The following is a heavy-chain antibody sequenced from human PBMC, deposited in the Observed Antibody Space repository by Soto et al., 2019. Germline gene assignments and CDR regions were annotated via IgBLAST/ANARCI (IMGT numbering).Heavy chain of an antibody. V-gene: IGHV3-23*01. Sequence: TGGSLRLSCAASGFTFSIYAMSWVRHAPGKGLEWVSAISGSGGSTYYADSVKGRFTISRDNSKNTLYLQMNSLRAEDTAVYYCAKLLDIVVVPAALSWGQGTLVTVSS. J-gene: IGHJ4*02. CDR1: GFTFSIYA. CDR3: AKLLDIVVVPAALS. D-gene: IGHD2-2*03. CDR2: ISGSGGST.